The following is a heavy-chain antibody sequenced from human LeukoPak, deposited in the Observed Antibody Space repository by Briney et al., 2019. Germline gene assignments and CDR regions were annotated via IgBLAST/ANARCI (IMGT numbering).Heavy chain of an antibody. CDR3: ARISPRDVAGRQFLPGVLSLLSQCDNCFDP. D-gene: IGHD7-27*01. Sequence: GASVTVSCKASGYTFTNYGMSWVRQAPGQGVEWMGWINTYNGNTNYAQKFKGRVTMTTDTSTSTSYMELRSLRSDATAVYYCARISPRDVAGRQFLPGVLSLLSQCDNCFDPWGQGTLVSVSS. J-gene: IGHJ5*02. V-gene: IGHV1-18*04. CDR1: GYTFTNYG. CDR2: INTYNGNT.